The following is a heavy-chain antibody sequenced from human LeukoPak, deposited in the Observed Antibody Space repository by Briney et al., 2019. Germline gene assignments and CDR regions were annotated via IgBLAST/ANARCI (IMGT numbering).Heavy chain of an antibody. CDR3: ANGNRCTSPNCLGYYYFYTVV. CDR2: FSGSGGTT. V-gene: IGHV3-23*01. D-gene: IGHD2-8*01. Sequence: GGPLRLSCAASGFTFSNYAMNWVRQAPGRGLEWVSGFSGSGGTTYYADSVKGRFTISRDNSKNTLYLQMNSLRVEDTAVYYCANGNRCTSPNCLGYYYFYTVVWGKGTTVTVSS. CDR1: GFTFSNYA. J-gene: IGHJ6*03.